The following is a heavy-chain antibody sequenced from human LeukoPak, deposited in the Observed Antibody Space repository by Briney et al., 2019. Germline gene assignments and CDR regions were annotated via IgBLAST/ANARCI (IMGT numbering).Heavy chain of an antibody. D-gene: IGHD6-6*01. CDR3: AKRVPYSSSSVYFDY. Sequence: GGSLRLSCAVSGFTFSSYGMSWVRQAPGKGLEWVSTISDSGSDTYYADSVKGRFTISKDNSKNTLYLRMNSLRADDTAVYYCAKRVPYSSSSVYFDYWGQGTLVTVSS. J-gene: IGHJ4*02. CDR1: GFTFSSYG. V-gene: IGHV3-23*01. CDR2: ISDSGSDT.